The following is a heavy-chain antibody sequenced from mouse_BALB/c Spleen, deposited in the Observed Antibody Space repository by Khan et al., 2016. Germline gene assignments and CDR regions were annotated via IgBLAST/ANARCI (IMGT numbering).Heavy chain of an antibody. J-gene: IGHJ2*01. CDR1: GYTFTSYW. CDR3: ARPYGSSFPDY. CDR2: INPSTGYT. D-gene: IGHD1-1*01. V-gene: IGHV1-7*01. Sequence: QVQLQQSGAELAKPGASVKMSCKASGYTFTSYWMHWVKQRPGQGLEWIGYINPSTGYTEYNQKFKDKATLTADKSSSTAYMQLSSLTSEDSAVYYCARPYGSSFPDYWGQGTTLTVSS.